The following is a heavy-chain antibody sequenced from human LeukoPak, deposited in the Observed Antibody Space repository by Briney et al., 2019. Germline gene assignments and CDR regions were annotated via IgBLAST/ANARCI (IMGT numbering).Heavy chain of an antibody. CDR2: ISYDGSNQ. V-gene: IGHV3-30*18. CDR1: GFTFSSYG. J-gene: IGHJ3*02. CDR3: AKDKGGGYGNDGFDI. Sequence: GGSLRLSCAASGFTFSSYGMHWVRQAPGKGLEWVAVISYDGSNQYYADSVKGRFTIPRDNSKNTLYLQMNSLRAEDTAVYYCAKDKGGGYGNDGFDIWGRGTMVTVSS. D-gene: IGHD3-16*01.